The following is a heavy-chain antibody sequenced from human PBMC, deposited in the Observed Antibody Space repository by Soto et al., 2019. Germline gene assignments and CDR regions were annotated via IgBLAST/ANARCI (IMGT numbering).Heavy chain of an antibody. CDR1: GGSINSYY. CDR3: ARHEIQLWSGFDY. V-gene: IGHV4-59*08. Sequence: PSETLSLTCTVSGGSINSYYWSWIRQSPAKGLEWIGYVYYRATTDYNPSLKSRVTMSVDTSKNQISLKLSSVTAADTAVYFCARHEIQLWSGFDYWGPGTLVTVSS. J-gene: IGHJ4*02. CDR2: VYYRATT. D-gene: IGHD5-18*01.